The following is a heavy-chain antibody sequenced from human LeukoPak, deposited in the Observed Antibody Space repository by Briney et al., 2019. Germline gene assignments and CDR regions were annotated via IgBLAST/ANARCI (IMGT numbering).Heavy chain of an antibody. D-gene: IGHD3-3*01. V-gene: IGHV3-23*01. J-gene: IGHJ3*02. CDR1: GFTFSSYA. CDR3: AKTEGYDFWSGLAFDI. Sequence: GGSLRLSCAASGFTFSSYAMSWVRQAPGKGPEWVSAISGSGGSTYYADSVKGRFTISRDNSKNTLYLQMNSLRAEDTAVYYCAKTEGYDFWSGLAFDIWGQGTMVTVSS. CDR2: ISGSGGST.